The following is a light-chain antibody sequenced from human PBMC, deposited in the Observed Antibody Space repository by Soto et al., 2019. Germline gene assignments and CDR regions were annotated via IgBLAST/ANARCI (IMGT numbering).Light chain of an antibody. V-gene: IGLV2-14*01. CDR3: ILCSTPDTFL. Sequence: QSVLNQPPTESGSPGQSLTVSCTGTSSDIGASNFVSWYQHLPGRAPKVRIFEATNRPSRLSNRSSASKSGITACLPSSLLQGADKFEYFSILCSTPDTFLFATGTMVTV. J-gene: IGLJ1*01. CDR2: EAT. CDR1: SSDIGASNF.